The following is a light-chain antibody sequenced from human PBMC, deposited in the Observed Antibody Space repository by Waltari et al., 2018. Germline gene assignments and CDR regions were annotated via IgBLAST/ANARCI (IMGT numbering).Light chain of an antibody. CDR2: DAS. J-gene: IGKJ1*01. CDR1: QSISTY. V-gene: IGKV3-11*01. Sequence: EIVLTQSPDTLSLSPGERATLSCTASQSISTYLAWYQQRPGQAPRLLIYDASNRATGIPARFSGSGSGTDFTLTISSLEPEDFAVYYCQQRSNWWTFGQGTKVEIK. CDR3: QQRSNWWT.